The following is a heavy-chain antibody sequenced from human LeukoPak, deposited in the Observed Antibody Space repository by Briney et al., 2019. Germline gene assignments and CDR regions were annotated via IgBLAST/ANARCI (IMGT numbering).Heavy chain of an antibody. CDR2: ISYDGSNK. J-gene: IGHJ4*02. D-gene: IGHD3-16*01. V-gene: IGHV3-30-3*01. CDR1: EFTFSHYA. Sequence: GGSLRLSCAASEFTFSHYAMHCVRQAPGKGLEWVAVISYDGSNKYYADSVKGRFTISRDNSKNTLYLQMNSLRAEDTAVYYCARDRGSYLDYWGQGTLVTVSS. CDR3: ARDRGSYLDY.